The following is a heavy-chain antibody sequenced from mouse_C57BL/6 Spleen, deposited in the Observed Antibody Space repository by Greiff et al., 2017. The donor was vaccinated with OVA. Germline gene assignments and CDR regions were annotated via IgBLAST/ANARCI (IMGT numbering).Heavy chain of an antibody. J-gene: IGHJ2*01. V-gene: IGHV14-4*01. CDR3: TIYYSGSSSYFDY. Sequence: VQLQQSGAELVRPGASVTLSCTASGFNIKDDYMHWVKQRPEQGLEWIGWLDPENGDTEYASQFQGKAPITADPSSNTAYLRLSSLTSEDTAVYYCTIYYSGSSSYFDYWGQGTTLTVSS. CDR1: GFNIKDDY. CDR2: LDPENGDT. D-gene: IGHD1-1*01.